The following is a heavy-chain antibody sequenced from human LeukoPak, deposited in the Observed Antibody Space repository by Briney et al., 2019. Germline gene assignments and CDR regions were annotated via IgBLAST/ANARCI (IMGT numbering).Heavy chain of an antibody. D-gene: IGHD6-19*01. CDR2: ISSSGGTI. CDR3: ARDLLGSSGWGNFDY. CDR1: GFTFSSQT. Sequence: GGSLRLSCAASGFTFSSQTMNWFRQAPGKELEWLSYISSSGGTIYYADSVKGRFTISRDNAKNSLYLQMNSLRAEDTAVYYCARDLLGSSGWGNFDYWGQGTLVTVSS. J-gene: IGHJ4*02. V-gene: IGHV3-48*01.